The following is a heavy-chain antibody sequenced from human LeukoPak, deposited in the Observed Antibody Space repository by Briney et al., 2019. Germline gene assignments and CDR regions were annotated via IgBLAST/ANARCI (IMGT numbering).Heavy chain of an antibody. CDR3: ARGRIAARPYYFDY. Sequence: GGSLRLSCAASGFTFSSYSMNWVRQAPGKGLEWVSSISSSSYIYYADSVKGRFTTSRDNAKNSLYLQMNSLRAEDTAVYYCARGRIAARPYYFDYWGQGTLVTVSS. V-gene: IGHV3-21*01. J-gene: IGHJ4*02. CDR2: ISSSSYI. CDR1: GFTFSSYS. D-gene: IGHD6-6*01.